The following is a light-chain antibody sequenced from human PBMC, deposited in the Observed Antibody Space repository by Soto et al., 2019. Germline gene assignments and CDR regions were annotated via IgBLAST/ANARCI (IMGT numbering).Light chain of an antibody. V-gene: IGKV3D-20*02. CDR1: LSVTRN. CDR3: QQRSNWRWLT. CDR2: GAS. Sequence: EIVLTQSPATLSVSPGERATLSCRASLSVTRNLAWYQQKRGQAPRLLIHGASNRATGIPDRFSGSGSGTDFTLTITRLEPEDFAVYYCQQRSNWRWLTFGGGTKVDIK. J-gene: IGKJ4*01.